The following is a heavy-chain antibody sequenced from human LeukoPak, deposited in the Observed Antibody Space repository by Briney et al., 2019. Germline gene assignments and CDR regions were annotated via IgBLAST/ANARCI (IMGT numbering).Heavy chain of an antibody. CDR1: GGSISSYY. CDR3: ARETFHAGYSYGYFDY. Sequence: PSQTLSLTCTVSGGSISSYYWSWIRQPPGKGLEWIGYIYRSGSTNYNPSLKSRVTISVDTSKNQFSPKLSSVTAADTAVYYCARETFHAGYSYGYFDYWGQGTLVTVSS. V-gene: IGHV4-59*01. CDR2: IYRSGST. J-gene: IGHJ4*02. D-gene: IGHD5-18*01.